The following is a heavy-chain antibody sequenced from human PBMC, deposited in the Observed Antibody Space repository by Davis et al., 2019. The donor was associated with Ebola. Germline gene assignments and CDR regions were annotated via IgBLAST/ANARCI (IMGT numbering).Heavy chain of an antibody. Sequence: ESLKISCSASGFTFSSYAMHWIRQPPGKGLEWIGYIYYSGSTNYNPSLKSRVTISVDTSKNQFSLKLSSVTAADTAVYYCARGVDTAMVGIDWFDPWGQGTLVTVSS. CDR1: GFTFSSYA. D-gene: IGHD5-18*01. J-gene: IGHJ5*02. CDR3: ARGVDTAMVGIDWFDP. CDR2: IYYSGST. V-gene: IGHV4-59*08.